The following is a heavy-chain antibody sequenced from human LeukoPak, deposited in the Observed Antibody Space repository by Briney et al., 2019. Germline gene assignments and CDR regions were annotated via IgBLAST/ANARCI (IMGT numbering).Heavy chain of an antibody. J-gene: IGHJ4*02. CDR3: AIREGFLEWYGLVANY. Sequence: PSETLSLTCTVSGGSISSSSYYWGWIRQPPGKGLEWIGSIYYSGSTYYNPSLKSRVTISVDTSKNQFSLKLSSVTAADTAVYYCAIREGFLEWYGLVANYWGQGTLVTVSS. V-gene: IGHV4-39*01. CDR2: IYYSGST. D-gene: IGHD3-3*01. CDR1: GGSISSSSYY.